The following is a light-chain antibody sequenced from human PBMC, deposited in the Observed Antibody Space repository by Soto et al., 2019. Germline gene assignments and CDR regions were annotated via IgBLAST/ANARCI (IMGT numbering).Light chain of an antibody. CDR2: NND. CDR1: SSDIGSNY. J-gene: IGLJ2*01. V-gene: IGLV1-51*02. CDR3: ATWESSVSAGVV. Sequence: QSVLTQPPSVSAAPGQKVSISCSGSSSDIGSNYVSWYQQLPGTAPKLLIYNNDKRPSGIPDRFSGSKSGTSATLGITGLQTGDEADYYCATWESSVSAGVVFGGGTKLTVL.